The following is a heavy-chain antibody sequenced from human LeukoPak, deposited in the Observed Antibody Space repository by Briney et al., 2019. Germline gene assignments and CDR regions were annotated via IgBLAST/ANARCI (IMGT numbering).Heavy chain of an antibody. V-gene: IGHV3-21*01. J-gene: IGHJ4*02. CDR3: ATWGKESDY. D-gene: IGHD3-16*01. Sequence: GRSLRLSCAASAFTFSSNSMNWARQAPGKGLEWVSSISSTSNYIYYADSVKGRFTISRDNAKNSLWLQMNSLRAEDTAVYYCATWGKESDYWGQGTLVTVSS. CDR1: AFTFSSNS. CDR2: ISSTSNYI.